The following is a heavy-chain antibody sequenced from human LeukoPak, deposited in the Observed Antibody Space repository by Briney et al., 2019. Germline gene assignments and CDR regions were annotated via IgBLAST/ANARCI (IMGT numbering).Heavy chain of an antibody. CDR3: AKDPTTSIAGDY. CDR1: GFTFSSYA. Sequence: PGGSLRLSCAASGFTFSSYAMSWVRQAPGKGLEGVSAISGSGGSTYYADSVKGRFTISRDNSKNTLYLQMNSLRAEDAAVYYCAKDPTTSIAGDYWGQGTLVTVSS. D-gene: IGHD6-6*01. CDR2: ISGSGGST. J-gene: IGHJ4*02. V-gene: IGHV3-23*01.